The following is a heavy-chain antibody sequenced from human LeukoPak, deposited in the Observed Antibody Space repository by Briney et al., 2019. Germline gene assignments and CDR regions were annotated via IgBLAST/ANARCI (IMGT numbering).Heavy chain of an antibody. Sequence: SQTLSLTCAISVDSVSSSSAAWNWIRQSPSRGLEWLGRTYYRSKWYNDYAVSVKSRITINPDTSKNQFSLQLNSVTPEDTAVYYCARGTGYSGYDYLYWRQGTLVTVSS. CDR1: VDSVSSSSAA. CDR3: ARGTGYSGYDYLY. J-gene: IGHJ4*02. D-gene: IGHD5-12*01. V-gene: IGHV6-1*01. CDR2: TYYRSKWYN.